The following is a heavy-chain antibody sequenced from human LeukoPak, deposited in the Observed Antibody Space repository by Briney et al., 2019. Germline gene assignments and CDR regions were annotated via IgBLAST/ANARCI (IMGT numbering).Heavy chain of an antibody. CDR1: GGSFSGYY. V-gene: IGHV4-34*01. CDR2: INHSGST. D-gene: IGHD3-10*01. J-gene: IGHJ5*02. Sequence: SETLSLTCAVYGGSFSGYYWSWIRQPPGKGLEWIGEINHSGSTNYNPSLKSRVTISVDTSKNQFSLKLSSVTAADTPVYYCARSDPYYYDSGSYNRRNWFDPWGQGTLVTVSS. CDR3: ARSDPYYYDSGSYNRRNWFDP.